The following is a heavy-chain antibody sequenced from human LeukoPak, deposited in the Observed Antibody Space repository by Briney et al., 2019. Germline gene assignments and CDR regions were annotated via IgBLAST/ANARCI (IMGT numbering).Heavy chain of an antibody. CDR1: GGSISSSSYY. CDR3: ARLDPRGNYPRWFDP. J-gene: IGHJ5*02. Sequence: PSETLSLTCTVSGGSISSSSYYWGWIRQPPGKVLDWIGSIYYSGSTYYDPSLKSRVTISVDTSKNQFSLKLSSVTAADTAVYYCARLDPRGNYPRWFDPWGQGTLVTVSS. D-gene: IGHD1-7*01. V-gene: IGHV4-39*01. CDR2: IYYSGST.